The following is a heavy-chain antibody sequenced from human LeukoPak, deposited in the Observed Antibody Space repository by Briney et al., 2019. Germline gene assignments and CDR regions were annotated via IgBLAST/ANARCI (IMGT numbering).Heavy chain of an antibody. Sequence: GGSLRLSCATSGFTFSDAWMSWVRQAPGKGLEWVGRIKSKTDGGTTDYAAPVEGRFTISRDDSKNTLYLQMNSLKTEDTAVYYCTTDWYYYDSSGYYPLYWGQGTLVTVSS. CDR1: GFTFSDAW. D-gene: IGHD3-22*01. J-gene: IGHJ4*02. V-gene: IGHV3-15*01. CDR2: IKSKTDGGTT. CDR3: TTDWYYYDSSGYYPLY.